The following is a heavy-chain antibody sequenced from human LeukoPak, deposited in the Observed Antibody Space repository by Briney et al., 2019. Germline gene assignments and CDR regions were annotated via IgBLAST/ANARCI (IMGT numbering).Heavy chain of an antibody. CDR2: ISAYNGNT. D-gene: IGHD3-9*01. CDR1: GYTFTSYG. CDR3: ARDTLRYFDWLLLDY. J-gene: IGHJ4*02. V-gene: IGHV1-18*01. Sequence: ASVKVSCKASGYTFTSYGISWVRQAPGQGVEWMGWISAYNGNTNYAQKLQGRVTMTTDTSTSTAYMELRSLRSDDTAVYYCARDTLRYFDWLLLDYWGQGTLVTVSS.